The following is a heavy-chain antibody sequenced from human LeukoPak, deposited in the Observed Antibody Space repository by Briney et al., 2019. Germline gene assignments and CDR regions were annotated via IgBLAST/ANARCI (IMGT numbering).Heavy chain of an antibody. D-gene: IGHD2-2*01. CDR2: IIPIFSAT. Sequence: GASVKVSCKASGGTDSNYAVTWLRQAPGQGLEWMGGIIPIFSATNYAQKSQDRLTISADDSTSTACMELSSLRSEDTSVYYCARWAGHCSSTSCYERPFDYWGQGTLVTVSS. CDR1: GGTDSNYA. J-gene: IGHJ4*02. CDR3: ARWAGHCSSTSCYERPFDY. V-gene: IGHV1-69*13.